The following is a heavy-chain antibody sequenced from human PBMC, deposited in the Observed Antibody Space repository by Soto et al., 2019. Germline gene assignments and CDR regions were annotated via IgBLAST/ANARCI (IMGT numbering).Heavy chain of an antibody. J-gene: IGHJ5*02. V-gene: IGHV1-46*03. CDR3: ARGLNCSGGSCYSWFDP. CDR2: INPSGGST. Sequence: ASVKVSCKASGYTFTSYYMHWVRQAPGQGLEWMGIINPSGGSTSYAQKFQGRVTMTRDTSTSTVYMELSSLRSEDTAVYYCARGLNCSGGSCYSWFDPWGQGTLVTVSS. D-gene: IGHD2-15*01. CDR1: GYTFTSYY.